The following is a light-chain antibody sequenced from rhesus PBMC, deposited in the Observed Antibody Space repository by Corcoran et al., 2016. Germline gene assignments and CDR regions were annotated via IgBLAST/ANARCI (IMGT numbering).Light chain of an antibody. CDR1: QGISTY. CDR2: AAT. V-gene: IGKV1-28*02. J-gene: IGKJ3*01. Sequence: DIQMTQSPSSLSASVGDTVTITCRASQGISTYLNWFQQKPGKAPKLLIFAATTLQSGVPSRFSGSRSGTDFTLTISSLQPEDFATYYCRQYKNYPLTFGPGTKLDIK. CDR3: RQYKNYPLT.